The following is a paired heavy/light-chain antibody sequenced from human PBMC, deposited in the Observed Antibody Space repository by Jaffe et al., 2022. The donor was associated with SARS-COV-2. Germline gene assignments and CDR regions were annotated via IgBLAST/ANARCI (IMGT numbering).Heavy chain of an antibody. D-gene: IGHD2-8*01. CDR3: ARGLGVDY. Sequence: EVQLVESGGGLVQPGGSLRLSCAASGFIFSTYSMNWVRQAPGKGLEWVSYISSNGNTIYYADSVKGRFTISRDNAKNSLYLQMNSLRAEDTAVYSCARGLGVDYWGQGTLVTVSS. CDR2: ISSNGNTI. J-gene: IGHJ4*02. V-gene: IGHV3-48*01. CDR1: GFIFSTYS.
Light chain of an antibody. J-gene: IGKJ4*01. CDR2: DAS. Sequence: DIQMTQSPSSLSASVGDRVTITCRASQGISNYLAWFQQKPGKAPKSLMYDASSLQSGVPSKFSGSGSGTDFTLTISSLQPEDSATYYCQQYSSYPVTFGGGTKVEIK. CDR1: QGISNY. CDR3: QQYSSYPVT. V-gene: IGKV1-16*02.